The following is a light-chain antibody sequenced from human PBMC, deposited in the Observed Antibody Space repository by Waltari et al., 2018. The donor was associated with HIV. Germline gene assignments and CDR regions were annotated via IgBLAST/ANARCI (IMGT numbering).Light chain of an antibody. Sequence: QSALTQPRSVSGSPGQSVTISCPGTRSAVGRYNYVPWYQPSHCRAPKLMMYDVSKRPSGVPDRFSGSKSGNTASLTISGLQTEDEGDYYCCSYAGSYTLVFGGGTKLTVL. V-gene: IGLV2-11*01. CDR3: CSYAGSYTLV. CDR2: DVS. CDR1: RSAVGRYNY. J-gene: IGLJ2*01.